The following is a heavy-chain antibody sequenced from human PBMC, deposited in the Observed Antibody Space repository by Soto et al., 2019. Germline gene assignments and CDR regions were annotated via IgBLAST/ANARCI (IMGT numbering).Heavy chain of an antibody. CDR3: ARGSALYGMDV. CDR2: TYYRSTWYN. J-gene: IGHJ6*02. D-gene: IGHD3-10*01. Sequence: SQTLSLTCDISGDSVSSNSAAWNWFRQSPSRGLEWLGRTYYRSTWYNNYAASVRSRISVTPDTSKNQFSLHLNPVTPEDTAVYFCARGSALYGMDVWGQGTTVTVSS. V-gene: IGHV6-1*01. CDR1: GDSVSSNSAA.